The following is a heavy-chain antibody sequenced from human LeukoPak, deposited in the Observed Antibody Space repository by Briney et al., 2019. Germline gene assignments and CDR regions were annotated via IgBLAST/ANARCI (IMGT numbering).Heavy chain of an antibody. CDR1: EFIFSDHW. Sequence: GGSLRLSCVASEFIFSDHWMSWVRQAPGKGLEWVANIKQGGREEKYVGSVKGRFAISRDDAKNTLYLQMDSLSGDDTALYYCARDNGGWFDSWGRGTLVTVSS. V-gene: IGHV3-7*03. D-gene: IGHD3-10*01. J-gene: IGHJ5*01. CDR2: IKQGGREE. CDR3: ARDNGGWFDS.